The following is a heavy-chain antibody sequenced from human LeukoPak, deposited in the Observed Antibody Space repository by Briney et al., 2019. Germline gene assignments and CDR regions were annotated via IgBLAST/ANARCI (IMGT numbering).Heavy chain of an antibody. J-gene: IGHJ4*02. D-gene: IGHD6-19*01. V-gene: IGHV3-30-3*01. CDR1: GFTFSGYA. CDR2: ISYDGSNK. CDR3: ARLYSTGCYGGPDY. Sequence: PGRSLRLSCAASGFTFSGYALHWVRQAPGKGLEWVAVISYDGSNKYYADSVTGRFTISRDNSKNTLYLQMNSLRVEDTAVYYCARLYSTGCYGGPDYWGQGTLVAVSS.